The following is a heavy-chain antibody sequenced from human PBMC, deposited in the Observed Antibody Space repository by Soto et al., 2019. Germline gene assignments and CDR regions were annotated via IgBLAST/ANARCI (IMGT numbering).Heavy chain of an antibody. CDR1: GIPFSNYA. CDR3: ARGRGENDCFGFVIQY. CDR2: IRCDGNDK. J-gene: IGHJ4*02. D-gene: IGHD2-21*01. V-gene: IGHV3-30*14. Sequence: GGSMRLSCAASGIPFSNYAMRWVRSSPGQGLEWVTFIRCDGNDKSYADSVKDRFTISRDNSKNTVYLQLNSLRPEDTAVYYCARGRGENDCFGFVIQYWGQGALVTVSS.